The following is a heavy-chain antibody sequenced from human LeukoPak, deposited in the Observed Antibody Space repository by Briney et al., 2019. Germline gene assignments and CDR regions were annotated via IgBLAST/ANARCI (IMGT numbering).Heavy chain of an antibody. Sequence: RGSLRLSCAASGFTFSNHWMHWVRQAPGKGLVWVSDISNDGSSSSYADSVKGRFTISRDNAKNTLYLQMSSLRVEDTAMYYCVRDSGGPDYWGQGTLVTVSS. CDR1: GFTFSNHW. J-gene: IGHJ4*02. CDR3: VRDSGGPDY. CDR2: ISNDGSSS. V-gene: IGHV3-74*01. D-gene: IGHD2-15*01.